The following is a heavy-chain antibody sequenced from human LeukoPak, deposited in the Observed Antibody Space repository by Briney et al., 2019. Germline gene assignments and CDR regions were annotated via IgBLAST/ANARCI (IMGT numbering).Heavy chain of an antibody. J-gene: IGHJ5*02. D-gene: IGHD1-26*01. CDR1: GFIFSSYS. CDR2: IGVSGGNT. CDR3: APMRDWEIS. V-gene: IGHV3-23*01. Sequence: PGGSLRLSCAASGFIFSSYSMSWVRQAPGKGLEWVSAIGVSGGNTYYADSVKGRFTISRDNAKNTLYLQMNSLRAEDTAVYFCAPMRDWEISWGQGTLVTVSS.